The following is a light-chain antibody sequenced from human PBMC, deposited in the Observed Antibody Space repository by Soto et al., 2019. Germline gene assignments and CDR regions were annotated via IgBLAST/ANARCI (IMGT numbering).Light chain of an antibody. CDR3: QQYGSSPGT. CDR2: GAS. J-gene: IGKJ1*01. CDR1: QSVSSSY. V-gene: IGKV3-20*01. Sequence: EIVLTQSPGTLSLSPGERATLSCRASQSVSSSYLAWYQQKPGQAPRLLIYGASSRATGIPDRFSGSGSGTDVALTISRLEPEDFAVYYCQQYGSSPGTFGKGTKVAIK.